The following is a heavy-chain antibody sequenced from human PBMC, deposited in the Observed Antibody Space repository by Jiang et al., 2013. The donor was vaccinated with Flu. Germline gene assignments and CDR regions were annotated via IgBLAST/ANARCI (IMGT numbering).Heavy chain of an antibody. Sequence: QSGSELKEPGASVKVSCEASGYTFTTHSITWVRQAPGQGLEWMGWINLHTGNPTYAPGFRGRFVFSFDISVSTAYLQISSLKAEDTAVYYCAREVLRFDYWGQGTLVTVSS. CDR1: GYTFTTHS. V-gene: IGHV7-4-1*02. J-gene: IGHJ4*02. CDR3: AREVLRFDY. CDR2: INLHTGNP.